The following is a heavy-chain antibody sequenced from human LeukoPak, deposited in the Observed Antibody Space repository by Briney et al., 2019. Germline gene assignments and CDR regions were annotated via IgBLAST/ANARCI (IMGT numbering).Heavy chain of an antibody. Sequence: GASVKVSCKASGYTFTSYYMHWVRQAPGQGLEWMGIINPSGGSTSYAQKFQGRVTITADKSTSTAYMELSSLRSEDTAVYYCARGGSGSYYIPSAWWFDPWGQGTLVTVSS. CDR2: INPSGGST. J-gene: IGHJ5*02. CDR3: ARGGSGSYYIPSAWWFDP. CDR1: GYTFTSYY. V-gene: IGHV1-46*01. D-gene: IGHD3-10*01.